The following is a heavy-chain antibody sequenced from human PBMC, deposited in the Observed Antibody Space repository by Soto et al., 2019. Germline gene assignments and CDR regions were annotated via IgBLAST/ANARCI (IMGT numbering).Heavy chain of an antibody. CDR3: ATAPLLLWFGDRTWFDP. CDR1: GYTLTELS. D-gene: IGHD3-10*01. Sequence: GASVKVSCKVSGYTLTELSMHWVRQAPGKGLEWMGGFDPEDGETIYAQKFQGRVTMTEDTSTDTAYMELSSLRSEDTAVYYCATAPLLLWFGDRTWFDPWGQGTLVTVSS. CDR2: FDPEDGET. J-gene: IGHJ5*02. V-gene: IGHV1-24*01.